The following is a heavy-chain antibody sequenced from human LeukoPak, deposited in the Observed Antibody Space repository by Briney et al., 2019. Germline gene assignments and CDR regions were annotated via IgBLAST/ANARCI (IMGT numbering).Heavy chain of an antibody. CDR3: ARGLSLVGATNDY. J-gene: IGHJ4*02. D-gene: IGHD1-26*01. CDR1: GGSFSGYY. V-gene: IGHV4-34*01. Sequence: SETLSLTCAVYGGSFSGYYWSWIRQPPGKGLEWIGEINHSGSTNYNPSLKSRVTISVDTSKDQFSLKLSSVTAADTAVYYCARGLSLVGATNDYWGQGTLVTVSS. CDR2: INHSGST.